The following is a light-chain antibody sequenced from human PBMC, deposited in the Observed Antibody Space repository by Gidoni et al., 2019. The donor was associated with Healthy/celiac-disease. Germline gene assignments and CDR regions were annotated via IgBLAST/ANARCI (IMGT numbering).Light chain of an antibody. J-gene: IGLJ1*01. V-gene: IGLV1-44*01. Sequence: QSVLTQPPSASGTPGQGVTIACSGSSTNIGSNTVNWYQQLPGTAPKLLIYSNNQRPSGVPDRFSVSKAGTSASLAISGLQSEDEADYYCAAWDDSLNGYVFGTGTKVTVL. CDR3: AAWDDSLNGYV. CDR2: SNN. CDR1: STNIGSNT.